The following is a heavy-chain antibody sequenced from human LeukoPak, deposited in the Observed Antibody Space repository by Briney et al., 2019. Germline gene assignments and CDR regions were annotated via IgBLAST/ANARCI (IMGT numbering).Heavy chain of an antibody. Sequence: ASVKVSCKASGYTFTGYYMHWVRQAPGQGLEWMGRINPYSGGTNYAQKFQGRVTMTRDTSISTAYMELSRLRSDDTAVYYCARDLGYYDSSGSDYWGQGTLVTVSS. V-gene: IGHV1-2*06. J-gene: IGHJ4*02. CDR1: GYTFTGYY. CDR3: ARDLGYYDSSGSDY. CDR2: INPYSGGT. D-gene: IGHD3-22*01.